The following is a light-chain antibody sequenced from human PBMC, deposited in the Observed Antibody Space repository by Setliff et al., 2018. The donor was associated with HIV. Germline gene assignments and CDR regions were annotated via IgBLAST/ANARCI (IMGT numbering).Light chain of an antibody. CDR3: SSYTSTPLYV. J-gene: IGLJ1*01. CDR1: SSDVGTYNF. Sequence: QSALAQPASVSGSPGQSITISCTGTSSDVGTYNFVSWYQQHPGKAPKLMIYDVSNRPSGVSNRFSGSKSGNTASLTISGLQAEDEADYYYSSYTSTPLYVFGTGTKVTVL. V-gene: IGLV2-14*03. CDR2: DVS.